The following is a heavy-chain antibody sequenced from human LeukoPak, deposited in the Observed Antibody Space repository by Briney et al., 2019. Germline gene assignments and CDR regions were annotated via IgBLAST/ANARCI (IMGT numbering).Heavy chain of an antibody. V-gene: IGHV3-7*03. CDR1: GFTFSSYW. J-gene: IGHJ4*02. CDR3: ATIYCSSGRCYYFDY. CDR2: IKHDGSEK. D-gene: IGHD2-15*01. Sequence: GVSLRLSCADSGFTFSSYWMSWVRQAPGKGLEWVANIKHDGSEKFYVDSVKGRFTISRDNAKNSLYMQMNSLRAEDTAVYYCATIYCSSGRCYYFDYWGQGTLVTVSS.